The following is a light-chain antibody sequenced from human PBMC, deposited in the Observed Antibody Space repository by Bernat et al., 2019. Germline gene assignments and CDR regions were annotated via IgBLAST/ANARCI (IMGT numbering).Light chain of an antibody. CDR2: KIS. CDR1: QSLVHSNGDTY. J-gene: IGKJ1*01. V-gene: IGKV2-24*01. CDR3: MQATQGWT. Sequence: DIVLTQTPLSSPVTLGQPASISCTSSQSLVHSNGDTYLSWLHQRRGQPPRLLIYKISNRFSGVPDRFSGAGAGTEFTLRISRVEAEDVGVYYCMQATQGWTFGQGTNVEIK.